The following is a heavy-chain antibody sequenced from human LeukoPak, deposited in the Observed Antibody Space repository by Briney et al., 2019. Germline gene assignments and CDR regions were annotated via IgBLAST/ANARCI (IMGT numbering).Heavy chain of an antibody. Sequence: GGSLRLSCAASGFTVSSNYMSWVRQAPGKGLEWVSVIYSGGSTYYADSLKSRFTISRDTSKNTLYLQMNSLRAEDTAVYYCARGGRYDCWSIQLPTRDDPPTRSYYYYYFMDVWGKGTTVTVSS. V-gene: IGHV3-53*01. CDR3: ARGGRYDCWSIQLPTRDDPPTRSYYYYYFMDV. D-gene: IGHD3-3*01. J-gene: IGHJ6*03. CDR1: GFTVSSNY. CDR2: IYSGGST.